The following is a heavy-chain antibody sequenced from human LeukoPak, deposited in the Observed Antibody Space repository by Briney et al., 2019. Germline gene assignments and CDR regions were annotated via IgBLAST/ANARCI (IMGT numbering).Heavy chain of an antibody. CDR1: GFTFSSYG. CDR3: AKDRLPYGSGKRGRFDP. Sequence: GGSLRLSCVASGFTFSSYGMSWVRQAPGKGLEWVSAISGSGGSTYYADSVKGRFTISRDNSKNTLYLQMNSLRAEDTAVYYCAKDRLPYGSGKRGRFDPWGQGTLVTVSS. J-gene: IGHJ5*02. V-gene: IGHV3-23*01. CDR2: ISGSGGST. D-gene: IGHD3-10*01.